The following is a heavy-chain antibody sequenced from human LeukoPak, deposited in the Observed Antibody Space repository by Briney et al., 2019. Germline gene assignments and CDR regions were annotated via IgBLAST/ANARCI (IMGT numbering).Heavy chain of an antibody. CDR2: IRWGGGST. CDR1: GFTLDDYT. Sequence: GGSLRLSCAASGFTLDDYTMHWVRHAAGEGLGWVSFIRWGGGSTYCADSVKGRFTMSRDNSKNSLYLQMNSLRTEDSAVYYCAKGQQYQLLPAPWSDPWGQGTLVAV. D-gene: IGHD2-2*01. V-gene: IGHV3-43*01. CDR3: AKGQQYQLLPAPWSDP. J-gene: IGHJ5*02.